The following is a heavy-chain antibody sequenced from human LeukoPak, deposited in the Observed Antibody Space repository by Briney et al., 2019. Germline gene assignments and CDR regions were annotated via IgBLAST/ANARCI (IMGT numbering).Heavy chain of an antibody. CDR3: ARGSDDKQDY. CDR1: GGSISSGGYY. V-gene: IGHV4-31*03. D-gene: IGHD3-22*01. J-gene: IGHJ4*02. CDR2: IYYSGST. Sequence: SQTLSLTCTVSGGSISSGGYYWSWIRQHPGKGLEWIGYIYYSGSTYYNPSLKSRVTISVDTSKNQFSLKLSSVTAAGTAVYYCARGSDDKQDYWGQGTLVTVSS.